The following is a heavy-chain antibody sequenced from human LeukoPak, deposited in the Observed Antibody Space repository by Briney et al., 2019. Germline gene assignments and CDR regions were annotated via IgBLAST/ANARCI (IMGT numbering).Heavy chain of an antibody. CDR3: ARDLDPIPGYSSGWYGGLVY. V-gene: IGHV3-30*02. CDR1: GFTFSSYG. Sequence: GGSLRLSCAASGFTFSSYGMHWVRQAPGKGLEWVAFIRYDGGNKYYADSVEGRFTISRDNSKNTLYLQMNSLRAEDTAVYYCARDLDPIPGYSSGWYGGLVYWGQGTLVTVSS. CDR2: IRYDGGNK. J-gene: IGHJ4*02. D-gene: IGHD6-19*01.